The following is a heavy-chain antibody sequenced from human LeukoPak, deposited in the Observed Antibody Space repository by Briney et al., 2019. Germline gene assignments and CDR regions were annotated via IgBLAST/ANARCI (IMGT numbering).Heavy chain of an antibody. Sequence: GGSLRLSCAASEFTFSSYSMNWVRQAPGKGLVWVSRISGDGSSTNYADSVKGRFTISRDNAKNTLYLQMNSLRAEDTAVYYCARELGSSSGRAFDYWGQGTLVTVSS. J-gene: IGHJ4*02. D-gene: IGHD3-10*01. CDR2: ISGDGSST. CDR3: ARELGSSSGRAFDY. V-gene: IGHV3-74*01. CDR1: EFTFSSYS.